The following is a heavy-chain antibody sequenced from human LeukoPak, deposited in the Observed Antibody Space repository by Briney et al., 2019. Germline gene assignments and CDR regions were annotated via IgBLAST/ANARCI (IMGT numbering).Heavy chain of an antibody. J-gene: IGHJ5*02. CDR1: GGSITGFTNY. V-gene: IGHV4-39*02. Sequence: SETLSLTCTVSGGSITGFTNYWGWIRQPPGKGLEWIATVYYTGGTYYNPSLKSRVTISIDTSRNHFSLKLTSVIAAHTSMYYCVSSSSASPLCDPWGQGTLVTVSS. CDR2: VYYTGGT. CDR3: VSSSSASPLCDP. D-gene: IGHD6-6*01.